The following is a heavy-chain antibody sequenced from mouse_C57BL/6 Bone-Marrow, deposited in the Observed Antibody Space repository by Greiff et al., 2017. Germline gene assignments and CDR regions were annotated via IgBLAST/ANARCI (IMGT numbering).Heavy chain of an antibody. CDR1: GYTFTSYW. J-gene: IGHJ2*01. D-gene: IGHD2-12*01. CDR3: ARSEFRRRRYYFDY. Sequence: VMLVESGAELAKPGASVKLSCKASGYTFTSYWMHWVKQRPGQGLEWIGYINPRSGYTKYNQKFKDKATLTADKSSRTAYMQLSSLKNEGSAVYYCARSEFRRRRYYFDYWGQGTTLTVSS. V-gene: IGHV1-7*01. CDR2: INPRSGYT.